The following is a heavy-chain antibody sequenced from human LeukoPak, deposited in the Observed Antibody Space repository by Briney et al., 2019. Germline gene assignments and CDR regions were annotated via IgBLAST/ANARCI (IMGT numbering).Heavy chain of an antibody. V-gene: IGHV4-59*01. D-gene: IGHD3-22*01. CDR2: IYYSGST. CDR1: GGSISSYY. Sequence: SETLSLTCTVSGGSISSYYWSWIRQPPGKGLEWIGYIYYSGSTNYNPSLKSRVTISVDTSKNQFSLKLSSVTAADTAVYYCARDRAWDSSGLIDAFDIWGQGTMVTVSS. CDR3: ARDRAWDSSGLIDAFDI. J-gene: IGHJ3*02.